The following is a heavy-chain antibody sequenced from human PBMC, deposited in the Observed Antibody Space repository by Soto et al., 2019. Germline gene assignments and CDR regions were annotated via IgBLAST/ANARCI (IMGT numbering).Heavy chain of an antibody. V-gene: IGHV5-10-1*01. D-gene: IGHD3-9*01. J-gene: IGHJ4*02. CDR1: GYIVTNYW. CDR2: IDPTDSYT. Sequence: GESLKISCKGSGYIVTNYWITWVRQMPGKGLEWMGKIDPTDSYTNYSPSFQGHVTISADKSISTAYLQWSSLKASDTAMYYCARDPAPQDNDNLTGYFHFDYWGQGTLVTVSS. CDR3: ARDPAPQDNDNLTGYFHFDY.